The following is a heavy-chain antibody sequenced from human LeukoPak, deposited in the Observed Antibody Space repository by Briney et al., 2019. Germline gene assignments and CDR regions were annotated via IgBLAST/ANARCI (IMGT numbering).Heavy chain of an antibody. Sequence: SVKVSCKASGGTFSSYAISWVRQAPGQGLEWMGGIIPIFGTANYAQKFQGRVTITADESTSTAYMELSSLRSEDTAVYYCARWIGGVAGHFDYWGQGTLVTVSS. CDR3: ARWIGGVAGHFDY. CDR2: IIPIFGTA. CDR1: GGTFSSYA. D-gene: IGHD6-19*01. V-gene: IGHV1-69*13. J-gene: IGHJ4*02.